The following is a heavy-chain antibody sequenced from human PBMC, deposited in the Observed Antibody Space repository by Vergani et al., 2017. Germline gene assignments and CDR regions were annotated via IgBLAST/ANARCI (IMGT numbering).Heavy chain of an antibody. V-gene: IGHV3-23*04. CDR1: GFTFSTYA. J-gene: IGHJ4*02. Sequence: EVQLVESGGGLVQPGGSLRLSCAASGFTFSTYAMTWVRQAPGKGLEWVSTISSDGGSTYYADSVKGRFTISRDNSKNSLYLQMNSLRAEDTAVYYCARDLFYYDSSGYYSGFFDYWGQGTLVTVSS. CDR2: ISSDGGST. CDR3: ARDLFYYDSSGYYSGFFDY. D-gene: IGHD3-22*01.